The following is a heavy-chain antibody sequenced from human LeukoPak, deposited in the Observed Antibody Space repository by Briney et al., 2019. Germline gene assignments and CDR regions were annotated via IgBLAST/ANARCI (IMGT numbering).Heavy chain of an antibody. V-gene: IGHV3-23*01. CDR3: AKGTGDTTWVLDY. CDR2: ISGSGAST. J-gene: IGHJ4*02. D-gene: IGHD1-14*01. CDR1: GSGFIFSNYG. Sequence: PGGSLRLSCAASGSGFIFSNYGMRWVRQAPGKGLEWVSAISGSGASTYYADSVKGRCIVSRDNSKKTLHLQMNNLRAEDTAVYYCAKGTGDTTWVLDYWGQGALVTVSS.